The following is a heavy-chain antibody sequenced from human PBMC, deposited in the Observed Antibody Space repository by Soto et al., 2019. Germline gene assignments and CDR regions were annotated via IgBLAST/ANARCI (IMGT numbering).Heavy chain of an antibody. V-gene: IGHV4-61*01. CDR1: GGSVSSGSYY. Sequence: TLSLTCTVSGGSVSSGSYYWSWIRQPPGKGLEWIGYIYYSGSTNYNPSLKSRVTISVDTSKNQFSLKLSSVTAADTAVYYCARDSSGWYVYWGQGTLVTVSS. CDR3: ARDSSGWYVY. D-gene: IGHD6-13*01. J-gene: IGHJ4*02. CDR2: IYYSGST.